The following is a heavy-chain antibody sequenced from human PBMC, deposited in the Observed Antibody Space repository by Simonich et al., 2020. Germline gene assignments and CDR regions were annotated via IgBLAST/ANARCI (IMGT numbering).Heavy chain of an antibody. CDR1: GFTFSSYG. D-gene: IGHD2-15*01. Sequence: QVQLVESGGGVVQPGRSLRLSCAASGFTFSSYGMHWVRHAPGKGLEWGAVIWYDGSNKYYADSVKGRFTISRDNSKNTLYLQMNSLRAEDTAVYYCARDRYCSGGSCYYFDYWGQGTLVTVSS. V-gene: IGHV3-33*01. J-gene: IGHJ4*02. CDR3: ARDRYCSGGSCYYFDY. CDR2: IWYDGSNK.